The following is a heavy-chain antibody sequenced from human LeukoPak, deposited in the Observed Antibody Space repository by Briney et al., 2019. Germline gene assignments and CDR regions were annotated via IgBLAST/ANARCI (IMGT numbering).Heavy chain of an antibody. CDR3: ARGRGSLTY. CDR1: GGSISLYY. CDR2: FYDTRSP. V-gene: IGHV4-59*01. D-gene: IGHD3-10*01. Sequence: KPSETLSLTCTVSGGSISLYYWSWIRQPPGKGLEWIGYFYDTRSPKYNPSLERRVTIPVDMSRNQFSLNLTSVTAADTAVYYCARGRGSLTYWGQGTLATVSS. J-gene: IGHJ4*02.